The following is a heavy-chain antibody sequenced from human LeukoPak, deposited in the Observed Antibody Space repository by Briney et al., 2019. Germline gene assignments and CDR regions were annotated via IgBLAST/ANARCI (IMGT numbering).Heavy chain of an antibody. V-gene: IGHV3-30*02. CDR3: AKDEYCSSGSCYLIDY. Sequence: GGSLRLSCAASGFTFSSYGMHWVRQAPGKGLEWVAFIRDDGSNKYYADSVEGRFTIFRDNSKNTVYVQMNSLREEDTAVYYCAKDEYCSSGSCYLIDYWGQGTLVTVSS. CDR1: GFTFSSYG. D-gene: IGHD2-15*01. J-gene: IGHJ4*02. CDR2: IRDDGSNK.